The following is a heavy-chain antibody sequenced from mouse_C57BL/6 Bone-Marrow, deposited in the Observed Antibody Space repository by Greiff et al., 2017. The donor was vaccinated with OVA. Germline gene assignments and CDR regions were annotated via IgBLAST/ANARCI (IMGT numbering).Heavy chain of an antibody. J-gene: IGHJ1*03. Sequence: EVKLLESGGGLVTPGGSLKLSCAASGFTFSSYAMSWVRQTPEKRLEWVATISDGGSYTYYPDNVKGRFTISRDNAKNNLYLQMRQLKSEDTAMYYCARPLYYSNYDLYFDVWGTGTTVTVSS. CDR3: ARPLYYSNYDLYFDV. D-gene: IGHD2-5*01. V-gene: IGHV5-4*03. CDR2: ISDGGSYT. CDR1: GFTFSSYA.